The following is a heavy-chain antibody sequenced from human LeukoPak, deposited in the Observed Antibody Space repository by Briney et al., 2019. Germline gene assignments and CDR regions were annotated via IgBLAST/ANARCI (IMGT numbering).Heavy chain of an antibody. Sequence: GGSLRLSCAASGFTFSTYWMGWVRQAPGKGLEWVAGIKEDGSDKYSLDSVKGRFTISRDNAKNSLYLQMNSLRAEDTAVYYCARDTYRFFDLWGRGTLVTVSS. V-gene: IGHV3-7*01. CDR3: ARDTYRFFDL. J-gene: IGHJ2*01. CDR2: IKEDGSDK. CDR1: GFTFSTYW.